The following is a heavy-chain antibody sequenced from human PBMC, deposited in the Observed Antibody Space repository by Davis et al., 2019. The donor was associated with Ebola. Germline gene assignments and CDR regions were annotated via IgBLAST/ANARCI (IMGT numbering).Heavy chain of an antibody. CDR3: ARDSRLGGAFPYYGMDV. CDR2: INWNGGST. D-gene: IGHD3-16*01. Sequence: GESLKISCAASGFTFDDYGMSWVRQAPGKGLEWVSGINWNGGSTGYADSVKGRFTISRDNAKNSLYLQMNSLRAEDTALYHCARDSRLGGAFPYYGMDVWGQGTTVTVSS. CDR1: GFTFDDYG. V-gene: IGHV3-20*01. J-gene: IGHJ6*02.